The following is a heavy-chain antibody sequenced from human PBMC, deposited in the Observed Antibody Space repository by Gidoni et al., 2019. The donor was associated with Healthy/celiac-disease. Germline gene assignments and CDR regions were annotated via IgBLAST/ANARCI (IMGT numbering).Heavy chain of an antibody. J-gene: IGHJ4*02. V-gene: IGHV1-69*10. CDR3: ARGPFGIVVVTAIGYYFDY. CDR2: IIPILGIA. D-gene: IGHD2-21*02. CDR1: GCTFSSYA. Sequence: QVQLVQSGAEVKKPGSSVKVSCKAAGCTFSSYAISWVRQAPGQGLEWMGGIIPILGIANYAQKFQGRVTITADKSTSTAYMELSSLRSEDTAVYYCARGPFGIVVVTAIGYYFDYWGQGTLVTVSS.